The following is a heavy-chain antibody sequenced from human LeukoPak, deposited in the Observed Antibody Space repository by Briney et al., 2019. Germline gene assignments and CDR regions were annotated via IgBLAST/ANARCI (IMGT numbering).Heavy chain of an antibody. CDR3: ARDGTRPYYYYGMDV. CDR1: GESFSDYY. Sequence: SETLSLTCAVSGESFSDYYWSWIRQPAGKGLEWIGRIYTSGSTNYNPSLKSRVTMSVDTSKNQFSLKLSSVTAADTAVYYCARDGTRPYYYYGMDVWGQGTTVTVSS. V-gene: IGHV4-4*07. J-gene: IGHJ6*02. CDR2: IYTSGST.